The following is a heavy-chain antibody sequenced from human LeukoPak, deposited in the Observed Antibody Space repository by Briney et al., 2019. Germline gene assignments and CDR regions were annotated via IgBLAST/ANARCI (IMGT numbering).Heavy chain of an antibody. D-gene: IGHD3-22*01. J-gene: IGHJ4*02. CDR1: AGSISSSSHH. CDR3: ARGSPSYYYDSSGYSSAPGYYFDY. CDR2: IYYGRTT. V-gene: IGHV4-39*01. Sequence: SETLSLTCTVSAGSISSSSHHWGWIRQSPGKGLEWIGSIYYGRTTYYNPSLNSRVTISVVTSKNQFSLQLNSVTAADTAVYYCARGSPSYYYDSSGYSSAPGYYFDYWGQGTLVTVSS.